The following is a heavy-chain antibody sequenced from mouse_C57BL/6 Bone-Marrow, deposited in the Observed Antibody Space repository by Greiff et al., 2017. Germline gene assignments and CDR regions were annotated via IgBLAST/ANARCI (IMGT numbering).Heavy chain of an antibody. CDR2: INPYKGGT. J-gene: IGHJ2*01. CDR3: ARGGRFFDY. CDR1: GYTFTNYY. V-gene: IGHV1-19*01. Sequence: VQLQQSGPVLVKPGASVKMSCKASGYTFTNYYMNWVKQSPGKGLEWIGVINPYKGGTSYNKKFKGKATLTVDKSSSTAYMQLSSLTAEDSAVYYCARGGRFFDYWGQGTTLTVSS.